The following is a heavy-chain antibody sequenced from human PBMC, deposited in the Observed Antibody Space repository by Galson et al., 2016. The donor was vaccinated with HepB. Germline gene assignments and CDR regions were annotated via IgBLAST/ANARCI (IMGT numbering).Heavy chain of an antibody. CDR2: IRSKANNYAT. J-gene: IGHJ6*02. CDR1: GFTFSGSA. CDR3: ATATNFYRYYGMDV. Sequence: SLRLSCAASGFTFSGSAMHWVRQASGKGLEWVGRIRSKANNYATAYAASVKGRFTISRDDSKNTLYLQMNSLRSEDTAVYYCATATNFYRYYGMDVWGQGTTVIVSS. V-gene: IGHV3-73*01.